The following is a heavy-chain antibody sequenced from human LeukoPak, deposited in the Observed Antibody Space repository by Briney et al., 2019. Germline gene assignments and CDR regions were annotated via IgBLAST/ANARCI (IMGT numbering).Heavy chain of an antibody. CDR1: GGSISNYY. Sequence: SETLSLTCTVSGGSISNYYWSWIRQPPGKGLEWIGYIYNTGSTNYNPSLKSRVTISVDTSKNQFSLKLRSVTAADTAVYYCARFSGWSFFFDYWGQGTLVTVSS. CDR3: ARFSGWSFFFDY. J-gene: IGHJ4*02. V-gene: IGHV4-59*01. CDR2: IYNTGST. D-gene: IGHD6-19*01.